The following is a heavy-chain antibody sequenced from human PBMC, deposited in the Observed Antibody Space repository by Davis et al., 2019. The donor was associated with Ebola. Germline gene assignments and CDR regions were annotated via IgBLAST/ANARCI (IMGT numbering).Heavy chain of an antibody. D-gene: IGHD1-1*01. Sequence: SVKVSCKASGYTFTNYGISWVRQAPGQGLEWMGRIIPILGIANYAQKFQGRVTITADKSTSTAYMELSSLRSEDTAVYYCARDLGGPSTTGTTPNDYWGQGTLVTVSS. V-gene: IGHV1-69*04. J-gene: IGHJ4*02. CDR3: ARDLGGPSTTGTTPNDY. CDR2: IIPILGIA. CDR1: GYTFTNYG.